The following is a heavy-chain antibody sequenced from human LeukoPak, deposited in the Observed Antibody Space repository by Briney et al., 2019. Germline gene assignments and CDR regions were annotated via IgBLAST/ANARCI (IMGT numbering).Heavy chain of an antibody. CDR2: LYHSGTT. V-gene: IGHV4-38-2*02. CDR1: AFSISSGYY. Sequence: PSETLSLTCNVSAFSISSGYYWGWIRQPPGKGLEWIGSLYHSGTTYFNPSLRSRVTISAVTSKNQFSLKLSSVTAADTAVYYCARAPVVAALDHWGQGTLVTVSS. CDR3: ARAPVVAALDH. J-gene: IGHJ4*02. D-gene: IGHD2-21*01.